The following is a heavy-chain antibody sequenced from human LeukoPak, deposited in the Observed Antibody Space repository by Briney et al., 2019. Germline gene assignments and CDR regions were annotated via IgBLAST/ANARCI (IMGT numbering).Heavy chain of an antibody. Sequence: TGGSLRLSCAVSGFTFSRYWMRWVRQAPGKGLEWVASIKEDGHEKYYVDSVRGRFTISRDNAKNSLYLQMNSLRAEDTAVYYCARDLDFGSGRSLGAFDIWGQGTMVSVSS. CDR3: ARDLDFGSGRSLGAFDI. J-gene: IGHJ3*02. V-gene: IGHV3-7*03. CDR1: GFTFSRYW. D-gene: IGHD3-10*01. CDR2: IKEDGHEK.